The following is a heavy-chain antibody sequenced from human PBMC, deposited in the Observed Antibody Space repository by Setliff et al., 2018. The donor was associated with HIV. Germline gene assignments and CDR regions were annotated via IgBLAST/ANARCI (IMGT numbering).Heavy chain of an antibody. CDR1: GFTFSSHW. Sequence: GGSLRLSCAASGFTFSSHWMAWVRQAPGKGLEWVANIMQDGSEKFYVDSVMGRFTISRDNAENSLYLQMNSLRVADTAVYYCPRPSSTAGTTLNWFDPWGQGTLVTVSS. CDR3: PRPSSTAGTTLNWFDP. J-gene: IGHJ5*02. V-gene: IGHV3-7*03. CDR2: IMQDGSEK. D-gene: IGHD1-1*01.